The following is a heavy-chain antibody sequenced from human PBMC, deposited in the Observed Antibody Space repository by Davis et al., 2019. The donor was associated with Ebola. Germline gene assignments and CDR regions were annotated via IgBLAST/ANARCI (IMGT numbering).Heavy chain of an antibody. CDR1: GASIRSHY. D-gene: IGHD4-23*01. CDR3: ARQESQLHRYYFNS. V-gene: IGHV4-59*08. CDR2: IYYTGTT. Sequence: SETLSLTCTVSGASIRSHYWSWIRQPPGKGLEWIGYIYYTGTTNFNPFLKSRVTLSVHTSENKFSLKFSSVTAADTAVYYCARQESQLHRYYFNSWGQGTLVTVSS. J-gene: IGHJ4*02.